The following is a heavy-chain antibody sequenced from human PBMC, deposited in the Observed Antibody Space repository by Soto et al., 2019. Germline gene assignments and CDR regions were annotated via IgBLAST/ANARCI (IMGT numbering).Heavy chain of an antibody. CDR3: AKSRVFIGAIVTLLDS. CDR2: ISNNGDTA. D-gene: IGHD3-16*02. CDR1: GFTFDDYA. J-gene: IGHJ4*02. Sequence: PGGSLRLSCAASGFTFDDYAMHWVRQAPGKGLEWVASISNNGDTAYYADSVKGRFTISRGNSENTLYLQMNGLRADDTALYFCAKSRVFIGAIVTLLDSWGQGT. V-gene: IGHV3-9*01.